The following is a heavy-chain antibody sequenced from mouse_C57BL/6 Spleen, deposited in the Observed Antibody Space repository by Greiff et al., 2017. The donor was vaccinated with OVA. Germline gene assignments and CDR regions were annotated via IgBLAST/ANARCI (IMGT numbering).Heavy chain of an antibody. V-gene: IGHV1-69*01. Sequence: QVQLQQSGAELVMPGASVKMSCKASGYTFTSYWMNWVKQRHGKGLEWIGEIDPYDSYTNYNQKFKGKSTLTVDKSSSTAYMQLNSLTSEDSAVYYCARIGTWYFHYSRQGTTLTVSS. CDR2: IDPYDSYT. D-gene: IGHD2-14*01. J-gene: IGHJ2*01. CDR1: GYTFTSYW. CDR3: ARIGTWYFHY.